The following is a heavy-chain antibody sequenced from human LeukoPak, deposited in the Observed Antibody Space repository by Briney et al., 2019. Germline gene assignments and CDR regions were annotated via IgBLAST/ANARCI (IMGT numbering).Heavy chain of an antibody. CDR3: ARGLGIVAREDQDY. V-gene: IGHV4-34*01. CDR1: GGSFSGYY. J-gene: IGHJ4*02. Sequence: PSETLSLTCAVYGGSFSGYYWSWIRQPPGKGLEWIGEINHSGSTNYNPSLKSRVTISVDTSKNQFSLKLSSVTAADTAVYYCARGLGIVAREDQDYWGQGTLVTVSS. CDR2: INHSGST. D-gene: IGHD6-6*01.